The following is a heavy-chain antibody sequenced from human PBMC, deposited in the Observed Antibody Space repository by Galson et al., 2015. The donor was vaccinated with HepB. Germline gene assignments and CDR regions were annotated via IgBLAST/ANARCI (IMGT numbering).Heavy chain of an antibody. CDR2: INQDGSEK. CDR1: GFTFSTYW. Sequence: SLRLSCAASGFTFSTYWMSWVRQAPGKGLEWVANINQDGSEKNYLASVKGRFSISRDNAKNSLYLQMNSLGADDTAVYYCGRDMDVWGQGTTVTVSS. CDR3: GRDMDV. V-gene: IGHV3-7*03. J-gene: IGHJ6*02.